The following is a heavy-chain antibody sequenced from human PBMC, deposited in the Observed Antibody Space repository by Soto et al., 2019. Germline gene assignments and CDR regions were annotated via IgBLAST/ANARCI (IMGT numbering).Heavy chain of an antibody. D-gene: IGHD3-16*01. CDR3: ATDAPVTVWGAVPFEH. CDR2: ISVHNGDT. CDR1: GYTFSDYG. V-gene: IGHV1-18*01. J-gene: IGHJ4*02. Sequence: QVQLLQSGAEVKKPGASVKVSCTASGYTFSDYGISWVRQAPGQGLEWMGWISVHNGDTTSAQKFQGRVTRTTDTSTNTAYIDLRSLTSDDTAVYYCATDAPVTVWGAVPFEHWGQGTLVTVSS.